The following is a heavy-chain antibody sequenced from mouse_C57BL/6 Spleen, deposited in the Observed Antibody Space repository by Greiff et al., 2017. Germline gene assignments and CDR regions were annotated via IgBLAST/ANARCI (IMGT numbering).Heavy chain of an antibody. D-gene: IGHD2-3*01. CDR1: GYTFTDHP. Sequence: QVQLQQSDAELVKPGASVKISCKVSGYTFTDHPIHWMKQRPEQGLEWIGYIYPRDGSTKYNEKFKGKATLTADKSSSTAYMQLNSLTSEDSAVYFCASYDGYYNYAMDYWGQGTSVTVSS. CDR3: ASYDGYYNYAMDY. CDR2: IYPRDGST. J-gene: IGHJ4*01. V-gene: IGHV1-78*01.